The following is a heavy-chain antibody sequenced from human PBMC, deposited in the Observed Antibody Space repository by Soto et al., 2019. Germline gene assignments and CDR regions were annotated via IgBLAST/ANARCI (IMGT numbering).Heavy chain of an antibody. D-gene: IGHD3-16*01. J-gene: IGHJ4*02. CDR3: AKAGDPGETADGGDHIDY. CDR2: ISWNSGRV. Sequence: EVQLVESGGGLVQPGGSLRLSCAASGFPFDDYAMHWVRQAPGKGLEWVSFISWNSGRVIYADSVKGRLTISRDNVKNHLFPHMNILSPDDTALYYCAKAGDPGETADGGDHIDYWGQGTLVTVSS. CDR1: GFPFDDYA. V-gene: IGHV3-9*01.